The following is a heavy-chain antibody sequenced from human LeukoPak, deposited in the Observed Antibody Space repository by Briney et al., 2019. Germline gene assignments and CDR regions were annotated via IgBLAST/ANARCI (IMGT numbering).Heavy chain of an antibody. V-gene: IGHV4-39*01. CDR1: GGSISSSSYY. D-gene: IGHD6-19*01. CDR3: ARPQTAGAWFDP. J-gene: IGHJ5*02. CDR2: IYYSGST. Sequence: SETLSLTCTVSGGSISSSSYYWGWIRRPPGKGLEWIGSIYYSGSTYYNPSLKSRVTISVDTSKNQFSLKLSSVTAADTAVYYCARPQTAGAWFDPWGQGTLVTVSS.